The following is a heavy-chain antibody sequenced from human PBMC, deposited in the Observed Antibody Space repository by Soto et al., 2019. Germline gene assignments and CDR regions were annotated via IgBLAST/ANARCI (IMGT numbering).Heavy chain of an antibody. CDR3: ARDQLLANYYYYGMDV. J-gene: IGHJ6*02. V-gene: IGHV1-69*12. D-gene: IGHD2-2*01. CDR1: GGTFGIYA. Sequence: QVQLVQSGAEVKKPGSSVKVSCKASGGTFGIYAITWVRQAPGQGLEWMGGIIPIFGTANYAQKFQGRVTIPAEESTGTAYMELSSLSSEDTAVYYCARDQLLANYYYYGMDVWGQGTTVTVSS. CDR2: IIPIFGTA.